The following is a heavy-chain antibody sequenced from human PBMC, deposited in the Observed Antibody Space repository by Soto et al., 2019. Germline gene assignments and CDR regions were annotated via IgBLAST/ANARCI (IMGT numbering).Heavy chain of an antibody. J-gene: IGHJ6*02. V-gene: IGHV1-46*01. CDR2: INPNGGST. Sequence: QAHLVQSGAEVKIPGASVKVSCKASAYNFINYYIYWVKRAPGQGLEWMGIINPNGGSTTYAQKFQGRVTLTRDTSTSTVYMDLSSLTSEDTAIYYCARDGWFSALRLPFGMDVWGQGTTVTVSS. CDR1: AYNFINYY. CDR3: ARDGWFSALRLPFGMDV. D-gene: IGHD3-3*01.